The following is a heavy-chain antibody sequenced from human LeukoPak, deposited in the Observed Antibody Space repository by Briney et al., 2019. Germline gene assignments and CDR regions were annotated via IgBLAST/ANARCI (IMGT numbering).Heavy chain of an antibody. CDR1: GFTFSSYI. D-gene: IGHD1-26*01. V-gene: IGHV3-21*06. CDR2: ITSRSSYI. Sequence: GGSLRLSCAASGFTFSSYIMNWVRRAPGKGLEWVSSITSRSSYIYYADSVKGRFTISRDNAKNTLYLQMNSLRAEDTALYYCAKDYPFSGSYYPFDYWGQGTLVTVSS. CDR3: AKDYPFSGSYYPFDY. J-gene: IGHJ4*02.